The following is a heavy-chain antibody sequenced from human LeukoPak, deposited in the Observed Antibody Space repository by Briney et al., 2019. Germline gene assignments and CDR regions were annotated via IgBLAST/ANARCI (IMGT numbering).Heavy chain of an antibody. D-gene: IGHD4-17*01. Sequence: ETLSLTCTVSGGSINIYYWSWVRQAPGKRLEWVSGISASGGNTYYADSVKGRFTISKDSSKNTLYLQMNSLRAEDTAIYYCAKDPNGDYVGGFEMWGQGTVVTVSS. CDR3: AKDPNGDYVGGFEM. CDR2: ISASGGNT. CDR1: GGSINIYY. V-gene: IGHV3-23*01. J-gene: IGHJ3*02.